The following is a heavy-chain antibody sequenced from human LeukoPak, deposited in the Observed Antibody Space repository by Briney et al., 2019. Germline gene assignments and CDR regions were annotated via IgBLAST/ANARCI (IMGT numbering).Heavy chain of an antibody. Sequence: GGSLRLSCAASGFTFSSYSMNWVRQAPGKGLEWVSYISSSGSTIYYADSVKGRFTISRDNAKNSLYLQMNSLRAEDTAVYYCARTQEMATIWGAFDIWGQGTMVTVSS. CDR1: GFTFSSYS. J-gene: IGHJ3*02. CDR2: ISSSGSTI. CDR3: ARTQEMATIWGAFDI. D-gene: IGHD5-24*01. V-gene: IGHV3-48*04.